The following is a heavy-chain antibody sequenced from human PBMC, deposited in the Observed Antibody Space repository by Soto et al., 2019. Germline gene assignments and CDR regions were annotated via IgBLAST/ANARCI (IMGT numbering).Heavy chain of an antibody. CDR1: GFTVSSNY. CDR2: IYSGGNT. J-gene: IGHJ4*02. CDR3: ARDLGSSWPPFDY. D-gene: IGHD6-13*01. Sequence: GGSLRLSCAASGFTVSSNYMSWVRQAPGKGLEWVSVIYSGGNTYYADSVKGRFTISRDNSKNTLYLQMNSLRAEDTAVYYCARDLGSSWPPFDYWGQGTLVTVSS. V-gene: IGHV3-66*01.